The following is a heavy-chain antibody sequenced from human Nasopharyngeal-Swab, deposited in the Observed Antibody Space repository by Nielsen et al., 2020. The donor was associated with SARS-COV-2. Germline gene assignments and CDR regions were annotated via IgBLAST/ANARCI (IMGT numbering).Heavy chain of an antibody. J-gene: IGHJ4*02. CDR1: GFTFSSYA. V-gene: IGHV3-23*01. Sequence: LSLTCAASGFTFSSYAMSWVRQAPGKGLEWVSAISGSGGSTYYADSVKGRFTISRDNSKNTLYLQMNSLRAEDTAVYYCAKGLGSGSYYNWVYFDYWGQGTLVTVSS. CDR3: AKGLGSGSYYNWVYFDY. CDR2: ISGSGGST. D-gene: IGHD3-10*01.